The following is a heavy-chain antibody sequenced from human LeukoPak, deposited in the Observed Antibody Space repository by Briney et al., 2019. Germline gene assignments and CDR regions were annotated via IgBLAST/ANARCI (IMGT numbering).Heavy chain of an antibody. CDR1: GYSFTTYW. D-gene: IGHD3-16*01. J-gene: IGHJ4*02. Sequence: GESLKISCKGSGYSFTTYWIGWVRQMPGKGLGWMAIIYSGNSDTKYSPSFQGQVAISTDKSITTAYLHWSSPEGSDTAMYYFTILIRPDVRVYWGQGSPVSVSS. CDR2: IYSGNSDT. CDR3: TILIRPDVRVY. V-gene: IGHV5-51*01.